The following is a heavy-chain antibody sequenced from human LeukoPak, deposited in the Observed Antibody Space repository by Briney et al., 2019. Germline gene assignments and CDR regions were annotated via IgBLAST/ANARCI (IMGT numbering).Heavy chain of an antibody. D-gene: IGHD3-16*01. CDR1: GVSISSYY. J-gene: IGHJ4*02. CDR3: AKDRGLGH. Sequence: PSETLSLTCTVSGVSISSYYWSWIRQAPGKGLEWVSYISSSGSTIYYADSVKGRFTISRDNAKNSLYLQMNSLRAEDTAVYYCAKDRGLGHWGQGTLVIVSS. CDR2: ISSSGSTI. V-gene: IGHV3-11*01.